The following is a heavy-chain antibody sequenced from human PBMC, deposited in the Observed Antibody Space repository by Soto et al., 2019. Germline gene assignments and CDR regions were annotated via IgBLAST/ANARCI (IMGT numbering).Heavy chain of an antibody. D-gene: IGHD1-1*01. J-gene: IGHJ4*02. CDR1: AFTFGIHT. V-gene: IGHV3-21*01. Sequence: EAHLVESGGGLVKPGGALRHSCEAAAFTFGIHTMNWVRQAPGKGLEWVSSIDSGGSRTFYADTVKGRFTISRDNAKNSLFPQMNSLRAEDTAVYFCTSDVQPGVRREYDYWGQGTLVTVSS. CDR2: IDSGGSRT. CDR3: TSDVQPGVRREYDY.